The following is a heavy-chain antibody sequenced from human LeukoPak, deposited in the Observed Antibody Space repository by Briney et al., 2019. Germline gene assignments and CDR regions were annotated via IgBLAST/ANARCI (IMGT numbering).Heavy chain of an antibody. CDR3: ARVSLGITMVRGVIIPDY. J-gene: IGHJ4*02. V-gene: IGHV3-21*01. D-gene: IGHD3-10*01. CDR2: ISSSSSYI. CDR1: GFTFSSYS. Sequence: GGSLRLSCAASGFTFSSYSMNWVRQAPGKGLEWVSSISSSSSYIYYADSVKGRFTISRDNAKNSPYLQMNSLRAEDTAVYYCARVSLGITMVRGVIIPDYWGQRTLVTVSS.